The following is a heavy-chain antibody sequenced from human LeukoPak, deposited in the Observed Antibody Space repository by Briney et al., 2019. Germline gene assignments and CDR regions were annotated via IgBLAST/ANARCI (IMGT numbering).Heavy chain of an antibody. CDR3: ARAVSYRYLIDALDI. D-gene: IGHD1-26*01. CDR2: IHDSGST. CDR1: GGSIRSYY. J-gene: IGHJ3*02. Sequence: SETLSLTCTVSGGSIRSYYWGWIRQPPGKGLEWIAHIHDSGSTSYNPSLKSRLTMSVDTSKNQFSLKLSSVTAADTAVYYCARAVSYRYLIDALDIWGQGTMVTVSS. V-gene: IGHV4-59*01.